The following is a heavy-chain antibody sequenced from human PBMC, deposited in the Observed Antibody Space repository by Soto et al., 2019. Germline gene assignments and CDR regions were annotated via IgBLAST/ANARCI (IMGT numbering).Heavy chain of an antibody. J-gene: IGHJ4*02. CDR3: AKGQDYDFWSGYLNVNFDY. CDR2: ISGSGGST. Sequence: GGSLRLSCAASGFTFSSYAMSWVRQAPGKGLEWVSAISGSGGSTYYADSVKGRFTISRDNSKNTLYLQMNSLRAEDTAVYYCAKGQDYDFWSGYLNVNFDYWGQGTLVTVSS. V-gene: IGHV3-23*01. D-gene: IGHD3-3*01. CDR1: GFTFSSYA.